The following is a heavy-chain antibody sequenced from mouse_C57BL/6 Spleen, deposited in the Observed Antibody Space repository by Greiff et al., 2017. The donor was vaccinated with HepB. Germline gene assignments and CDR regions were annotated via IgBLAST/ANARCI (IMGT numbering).Heavy chain of an antibody. D-gene: IGHD4-1*01. CDR3: ARNWAGDWYFDV. CDR1: GFTFSDYG. Sequence: EVQVVESGGGLVKPGGSLKLSCAASGFTFSDYGMHWVRQAPEKGLEWVAYISSGSSTIYYADTVKGRFTISRDNAKNTLFLQMTSLRSEDTAMYYCARNWAGDWYFDVWGTGTTVTVSS. J-gene: IGHJ1*03. CDR2: ISSGSSTI. V-gene: IGHV5-17*01.